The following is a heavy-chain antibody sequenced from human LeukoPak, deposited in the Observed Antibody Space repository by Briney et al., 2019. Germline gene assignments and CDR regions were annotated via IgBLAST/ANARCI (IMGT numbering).Heavy chain of an antibody. CDR1: GFIFSSYW. J-gene: IGHJ4*02. Sequence: PGGSLRLSCAASGFIFSSYWMSWVRQAPGKGLEWVANIKEDGSDKHYVDSVKGRFTVSRDNAKNSLYLQMNSLRAEDTAVYYCARDARYSGHDYWGQGTLVTVSS. D-gene: IGHD5-12*01. CDR2: IKEDGSDK. V-gene: IGHV3-7*01. CDR3: ARDARYSGHDY.